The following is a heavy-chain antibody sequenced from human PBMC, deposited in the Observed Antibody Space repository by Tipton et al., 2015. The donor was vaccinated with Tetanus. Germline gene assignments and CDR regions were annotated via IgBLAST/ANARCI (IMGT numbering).Heavy chain of an antibody. CDR3: ARRGEARANWFDS. CDR2: ISYSSTSV. CDR1: GFTFSSYN. V-gene: IGHV3-48*02. D-gene: IGHD2-21*01. J-gene: IGHJ5*01. Sequence: SLRLSCAASGFTFSSYNMNWVRQAPGKGLEWVSYISYSSTSVYYVDSVKGRFVVSRDNAKNSLYLQMNTLRDDDTAVYYCARRGEARANWFDSWGQGTLVTVSS.